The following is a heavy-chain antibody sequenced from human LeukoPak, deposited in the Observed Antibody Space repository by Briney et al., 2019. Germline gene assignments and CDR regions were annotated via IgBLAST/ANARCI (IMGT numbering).Heavy chain of an antibody. D-gene: IGHD3-22*01. CDR3: ARVWVYYDLSGYNPSGFCQH. CDR2: IYSNDTT. J-gene: IGHJ1*01. CDR1: GFTVSTNY. Sequence: GGSLRLSCAASGFTVSTNYMTWVRQAPGKGLEWVSLIYSNDTTYYADSVKGRFTISRDNSKNTLHLQVNTLRAEDTAVYFCARVWVYYDLSGYNPSGFCQHWGQGTLVTVSS. V-gene: IGHV3-66*02.